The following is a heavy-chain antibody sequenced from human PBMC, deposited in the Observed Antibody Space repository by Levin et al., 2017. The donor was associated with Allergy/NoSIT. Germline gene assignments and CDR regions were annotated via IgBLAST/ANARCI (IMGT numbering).Heavy chain of an antibody. CDR2: INPNSGGT. CDR1: GYTFTGYY. J-gene: IGHJ4*02. V-gene: IGHV1-2*02. CDR3: AREINYDILTGYYRAFDY. Sequence: GESLKISCKASGYTFTGYYMHWVRQAPGQGLEWMGWINPNSGGTNYAQKFQGRVTMTRDTSISTAYMELSRLRSDDTAVYYCAREINYDILTGYYRAFDYWGQGTLVTVSS. D-gene: IGHD3-9*01.